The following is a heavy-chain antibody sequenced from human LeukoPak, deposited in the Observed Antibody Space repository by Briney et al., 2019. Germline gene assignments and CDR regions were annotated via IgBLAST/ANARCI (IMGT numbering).Heavy chain of an antibody. CDR2: INHSGST. J-gene: IGHJ5*02. Sequence: PSETLSLTCAVYGGSFSGYYWSWIRQPPGKGLEWIGEINHSGSTNYNPSLKSRVTISVDTSKNQFSLKLSSVTAADTAVYYCARGHRDCSSTSCPRGWFDPWGQGTLVTVSS. CDR3: ARGHRDCSSTSCPRGWFDP. D-gene: IGHD2-2*01. CDR1: GGSFSGYY. V-gene: IGHV4-34*01.